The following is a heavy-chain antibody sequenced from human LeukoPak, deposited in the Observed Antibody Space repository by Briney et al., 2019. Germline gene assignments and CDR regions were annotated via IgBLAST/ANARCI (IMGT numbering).Heavy chain of an antibody. CDR3: ARGQFRFSDYDRSGFDY. V-gene: IGHV3-48*03. Sequence: GGSLRLSCAASGFTFSSYETNWVRQAPGKGLEWVSYISSSGSTIYYADSVKGRFTISRDNAKNSLYLQMNSLRAEDTAVYYCARGQFRFSDYDRSGFDYWGQGTLVTVSS. J-gene: IGHJ4*02. D-gene: IGHD3-22*01. CDR2: ISSSGSTI. CDR1: GFTFSSYE.